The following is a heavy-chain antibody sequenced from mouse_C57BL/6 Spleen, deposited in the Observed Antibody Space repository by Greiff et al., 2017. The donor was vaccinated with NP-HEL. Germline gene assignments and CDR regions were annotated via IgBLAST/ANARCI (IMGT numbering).Heavy chain of an antibody. Sequence: EVKLQESGGGLVKPGGSLKLSCAASGFTFSDYGMHWVRQAPEKGLEWVAYISSGSSTIYYADTVKGRFTISRDNAKNTLFLQMTSLRSEDTAMYYCARGGYYRDYFDYWGQGTTLTVSS. J-gene: IGHJ2*01. CDR2: ISSGSSTI. CDR1: GFTFSDYG. D-gene: IGHD2-3*01. V-gene: IGHV5-17*01. CDR3: ARGGYYRDYFDY.